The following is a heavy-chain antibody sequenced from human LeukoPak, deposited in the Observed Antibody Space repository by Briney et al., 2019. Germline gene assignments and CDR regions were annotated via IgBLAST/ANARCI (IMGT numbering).Heavy chain of an antibody. Sequence: SETLSLTCTVSGGSISGYYWGWIRQPPGKGLEWIGYIYYSGSTNYNPSLKSRVTISVDTSKNQFSLKLSSVTAADTAVYYCARGCSAGTPHNWFDPWGQGTLVTVSS. V-gene: IGHV4-59*01. CDR3: ARGCSAGTPHNWFDP. CDR2: IYYSGST. J-gene: IGHJ5*02. D-gene: IGHD6-13*01. CDR1: GGSISGYY.